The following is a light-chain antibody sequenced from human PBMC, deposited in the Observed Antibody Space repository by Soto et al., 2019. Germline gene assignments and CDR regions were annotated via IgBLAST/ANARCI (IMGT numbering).Light chain of an antibody. J-gene: IGLJ1*01. Sequence: QSVLTQPPSASGTPGQRVTISCSGSSSNIGSNYVYWYQQLSREPHKLLIYDDNKRPSGIPGRFSGSKSGTSATLGITGFQTGDEADYYCGSWDSSLSAYVFGTGTKVTVL. V-gene: IGLV1-51*01. CDR3: GSWDSSLSAYV. CDR1: SSNIGSNY. CDR2: DDN.